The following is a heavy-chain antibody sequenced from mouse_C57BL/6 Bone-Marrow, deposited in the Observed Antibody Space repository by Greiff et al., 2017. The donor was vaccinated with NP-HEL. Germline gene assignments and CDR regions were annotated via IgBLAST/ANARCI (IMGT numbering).Heavy chain of an antibody. CDR2: IDPSDSYT. Sequence: QVQLQQPGAELVRPGTSVKLSCKASGYTFTSYWMHWVKQRPGQGLEWIGVIDPSDSYTNYNQKFKGKATLTVDTSSSTAYMQLSSLTSEDSAVYYCARGHYGSRGFAYWGQGTLVTVSA. CDR3: ARGHYGSRGFAY. D-gene: IGHD1-1*01. CDR1: GYTFTSYW. V-gene: IGHV1-59*01. J-gene: IGHJ3*01.